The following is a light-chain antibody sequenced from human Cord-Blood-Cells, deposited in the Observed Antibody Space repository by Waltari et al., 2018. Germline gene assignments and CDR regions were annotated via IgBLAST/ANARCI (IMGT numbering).Light chain of an antibody. Sequence: SYELTQPPSVSVSPGQTASITCSGDKLGDKYACWCQQKPGQSPVLVIYQDSKRPSGIHERFSGSNSGNTATLTISGTQAMDEADYYCQAWDSSTNWVFGGGTKLTVL. CDR1: KLGDKY. CDR2: QDS. CDR3: QAWDSSTNWV. J-gene: IGLJ3*02. V-gene: IGLV3-1*01.